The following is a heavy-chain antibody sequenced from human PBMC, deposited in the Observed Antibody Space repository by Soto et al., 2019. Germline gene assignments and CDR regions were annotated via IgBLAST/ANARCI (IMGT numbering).Heavy chain of an antibody. D-gene: IGHD3-22*01. Sequence: PSETLSLTCIVSGASITNSYWSWIRQPPGKGLEWIAYFHYTGSTNYNPSLKSRVTISLGTSKRQFSLTLNSVTAADTAVYFCARVGGGSGYYLDYWGQGTLVTVS. J-gene: IGHJ4*02. CDR3: ARVGGGSGYYLDY. V-gene: IGHV4-59*01. CDR1: GASITNSY. CDR2: FHYTGST.